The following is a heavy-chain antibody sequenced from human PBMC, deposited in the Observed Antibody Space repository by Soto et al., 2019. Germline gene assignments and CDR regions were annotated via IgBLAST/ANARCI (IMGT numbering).Heavy chain of an antibody. D-gene: IGHD4-4*01. CDR1: GFTFSSYG. Sequence: GGSLRLSCAASGFTFSSYGMHWVRQAPGKGLERVAVIWYDGSNKYYADSVKGRFTISRDNSKNTLYLQMNSLRAEDTAVYYCARGLYSNYGMDVWGQGTTVTVSS. V-gene: IGHV3-33*01. J-gene: IGHJ6*02. CDR3: ARGLYSNYGMDV. CDR2: IWYDGSNK.